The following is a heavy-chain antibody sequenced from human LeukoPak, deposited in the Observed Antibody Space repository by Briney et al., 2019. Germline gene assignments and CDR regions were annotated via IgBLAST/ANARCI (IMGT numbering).Heavy chain of an antibody. Sequence: SETLSLTCTVSGGSVSSYYWSWIRQPPGKGLEWIGYIYYSGSTNYNPSLKSRVTISVDTSKNQFSLKLSSVTAADTAVYYCARATAVAGNHYWGQGTLVTVSS. CDR2: IYYSGST. CDR1: GGSVSSYY. V-gene: IGHV4-59*02. J-gene: IGHJ4*02. D-gene: IGHD6-19*01. CDR3: ARATAVAGNHY.